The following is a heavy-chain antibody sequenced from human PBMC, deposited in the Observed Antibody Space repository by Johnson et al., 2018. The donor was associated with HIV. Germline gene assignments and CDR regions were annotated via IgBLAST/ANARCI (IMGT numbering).Heavy chain of an antibody. D-gene: IGHD3-9*01. V-gene: IGHV3-7*01. Sequence: EVQLVESGGGVVQPGRSLRLSCAASGFTFSSYWMSWVRQAPGKGLEWVANIKQDGSEKYYVDSVKGRFNIPRDNANNSLYLQINSLRAEDTAVYYCGRDDIFLDAFDIWGEGTMGTVSS. J-gene: IGHJ3*02. CDR2: IKQDGSEK. CDR3: GRDDIFLDAFDI. CDR1: GFTFSSYW.